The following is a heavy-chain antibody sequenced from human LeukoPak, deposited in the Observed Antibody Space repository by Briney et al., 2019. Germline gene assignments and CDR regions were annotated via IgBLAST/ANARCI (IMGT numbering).Heavy chain of an antibody. CDR3: ARDMRYSSGWYVGTYYYYYMDV. Sequence: GASVKVSCKASGYTFTGYYMHWVRQAPGQGLEWMGWINPNSGGTNYAQKFQGRVTMTRDTSISTAYMELSRLRSDDTAVYYCARDMRYSSGWYVGTYYYYYMDVWGKGTTVTVSS. CDR1: GYTFTGYY. J-gene: IGHJ6*03. CDR2: INPNSGGT. V-gene: IGHV1-2*02. D-gene: IGHD6-19*01.